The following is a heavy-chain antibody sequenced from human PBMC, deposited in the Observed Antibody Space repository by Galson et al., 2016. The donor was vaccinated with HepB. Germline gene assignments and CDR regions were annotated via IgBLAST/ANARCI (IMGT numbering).Heavy chain of an antibody. Sequence: SLRLPCAASGLNVSNNYMSWVRRAPGRGLEWDSCISSGGETYYADSVKGRFTIARDNSKNTVFLQMNSLRAEDTAVYYCARDTWTWNGGQGTLFTVSS. D-gene: IGHD3/OR15-3a*01. CDR3: ARDTWTWN. CDR2: ISSGGET. J-gene: IGHJ4*02. V-gene: IGHV3-66*01. CDR1: GLNVSNNY.